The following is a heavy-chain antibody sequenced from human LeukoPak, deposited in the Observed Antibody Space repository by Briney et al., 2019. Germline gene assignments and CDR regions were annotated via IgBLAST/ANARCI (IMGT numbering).Heavy chain of an antibody. CDR2: ISSSSIYI. J-gene: IGHJ4*02. V-gene: IGHV3-21*01. D-gene: IGHD5-18*01. Sequence: GGSLRLSCAASGFTLSSYSMNWVRQAPGKGLEWVSSISSSSIYIYYADSVKGRFTISRDNAKNSLYLQMNSQITEDTACYYCAREREYNYGHMLGYWGQGNLVTVSS. CDR3: AREREYNYGHMLGY. CDR1: GFTLSSYS.